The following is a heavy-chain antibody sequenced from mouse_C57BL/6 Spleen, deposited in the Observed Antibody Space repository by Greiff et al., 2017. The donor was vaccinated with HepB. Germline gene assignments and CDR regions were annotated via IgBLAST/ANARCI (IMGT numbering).Heavy chain of an antibody. D-gene: IGHD2-3*01. CDR2: IDPSDSYT. V-gene: IGHV1-69*01. CDR3: ARRDDGYEEAY. CDR1: GYTFTSYW. J-gene: IGHJ3*01. Sequence: QVQLQQPGAELVMPGASVKLSCKASGYTFTSYWMHWVKQRPGQGLEWIGEIDPSDSYTNYNQKFKGKSTLTVDKSSSTAYMQLSSLTSEDSAVYYCARRDDGYEEAYWGQGTLVTVSA.